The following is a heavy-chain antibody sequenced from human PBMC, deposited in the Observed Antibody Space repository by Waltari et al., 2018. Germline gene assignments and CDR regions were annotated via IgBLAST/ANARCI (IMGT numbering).Heavy chain of an antibody. J-gene: IGHJ4*02. CDR1: GYTFTGYY. D-gene: IGHD6-13*01. Sequence: QVQLVQSGAEVKKPGASVKVSCKASGYTFTGYYMHGVRQAPGQGLEWKGRINPISAGINYAQKFQGRVTMTRYTSSSTAYMELSRLRSDDTAVYYCARAGSWYGDYWGQGTLVTVSS. V-gene: IGHV1-2*06. CDR2: INPISAGI. CDR3: ARAGSWYGDY.